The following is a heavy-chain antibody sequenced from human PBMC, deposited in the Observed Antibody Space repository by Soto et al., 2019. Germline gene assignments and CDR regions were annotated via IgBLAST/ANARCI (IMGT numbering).Heavy chain of an antibody. CDR1: GGTLSSYA. D-gene: IGHD6-19*01. CDR2: IIPIFGTA. Sequence: SVKVSCKASGGTLSSYAISWVRQAPGQGLERMGGIIPIFGTANYAQKFQGRVTITADESTSTAYMELSSLRSEDTAVYYCARDIAVAGPTGEQKDYYYYGMDVWGQGTTVTVSS. J-gene: IGHJ6*02. CDR3: ARDIAVAGPTGEQKDYYYYGMDV. V-gene: IGHV1-69*13.